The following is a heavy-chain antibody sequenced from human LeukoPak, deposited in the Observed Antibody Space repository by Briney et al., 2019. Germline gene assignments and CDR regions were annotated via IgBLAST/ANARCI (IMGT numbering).Heavy chain of an antibody. J-gene: IGHJ4*02. CDR1: GFTFNSYA. CDR2: ISGSGGST. Sequence: GGSLRLSCAASGFTFNSYAMTWVRQAPGKGLEWVSGISGSGGSTFYADSVKGRFAVSRDNSKNTLYLQMNSLRAEDTAVYYCTTVTFLLEWLSYYWGQGTLVTVSS. D-gene: IGHD3-3*01. V-gene: IGHV3-23*01. CDR3: TTVTFLLEWLSYY.